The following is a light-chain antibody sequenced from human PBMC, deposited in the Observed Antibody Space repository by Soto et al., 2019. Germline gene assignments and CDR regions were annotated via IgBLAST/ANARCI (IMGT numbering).Light chain of an antibody. CDR1: QSLLHSNGYNC. CDR2: LGS. V-gene: IGKV2-28*01. CDR3: MQALQTPLT. J-gene: IGKJ4*01. Sequence: DIVMTQSPLSLPVTPGEPASISCRSSQSLLHSNGYNCLDWYLQKPGQPPQLLIYLGSTRASGVPDRFSGSGSGTDFTLKISRVEAEDVGVYYCMQALQTPLTFGGGTKVEIK.